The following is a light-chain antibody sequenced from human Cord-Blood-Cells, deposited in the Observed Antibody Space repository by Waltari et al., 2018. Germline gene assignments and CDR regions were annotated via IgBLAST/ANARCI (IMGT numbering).Light chain of an antibody. V-gene: IGKV1-39*01. Sequence: DIQMTQSPSSLSASVGDRVTITCRASQSISSYLNWYQQKPGKAPNLLIYAASSLQSGVPSRCSGSGSGKDFTLTISSLQPEDGATCYCQQSYSTLPIFVQGTKLEIK. J-gene: IGKJ2*01. CDR1: QSISSY. CDR3: QQSYSTLPI. CDR2: AAS.